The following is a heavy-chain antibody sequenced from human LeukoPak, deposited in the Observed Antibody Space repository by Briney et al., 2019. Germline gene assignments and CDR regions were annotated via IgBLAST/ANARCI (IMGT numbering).Heavy chain of an antibody. V-gene: IGHV3-43*01. CDR3: AKARGLIGGAFDI. J-gene: IGHJ3*02. CDR2: ISWDGDTT. CDR1: GFTFDDYI. Sequence: GGSQRLSCAASGFTFDDYIMHWVRQAPGKGLEWVSLISWDGDTTYYADSVKGRFTISRDNSKNSLYLLMNSLTTEDTALYYCAKARGLIGGAFDIWGRGTMVTVSS. D-gene: IGHD3-22*01.